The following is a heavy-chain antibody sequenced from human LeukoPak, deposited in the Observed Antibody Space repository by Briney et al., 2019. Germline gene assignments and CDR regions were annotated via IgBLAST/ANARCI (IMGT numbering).Heavy chain of an antibody. J-gene: IGHJ4*02. V-gene: IGHV3-30*03. Sequence: GGSLRLSCAASGFTFSSYGMHWVRQAPGKGLEWVAVISYDGSNKYYADSVKGRFTISRDNSKNTLYLQMNSLRAEDTAVYYCARDLRHYSSSGGDYWGQGTLVTVSS. CDR1: GFTFSSYG. CDR2: ISYDGSNK. CDR3: ARDLRHYSSSGGDY. D-gene: IGHD6-6*01.